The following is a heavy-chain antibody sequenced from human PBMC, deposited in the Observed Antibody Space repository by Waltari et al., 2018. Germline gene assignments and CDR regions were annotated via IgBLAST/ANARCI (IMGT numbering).Heavy chain of an antibody. D-gene: IGHD3-22*01. J-gene: IGHJ4*02. CDR3: ARGDLHYGSSGFFY. V-gene: IGHV4-34*01. CDR1: GGYFNDYY. CDR2: IHHSGTA. Sequence: QVQLHQWGAGLLKPSETLSLTCGVSGGYFNDYYCPWIRQPPGKGLEWIGEIHHSGTASYNQSLNCRLTMSVDKSKKQISLKRSSVAAAETAVYYCARGDLHYGSSGFFYWGQGALVTVSS.